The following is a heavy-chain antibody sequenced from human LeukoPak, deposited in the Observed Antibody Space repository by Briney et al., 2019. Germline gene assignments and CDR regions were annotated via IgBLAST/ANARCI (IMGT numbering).Heavy chain of an antibody. CDR1: GGSISSFY. J-gene: IGHJ4*02. D-gene: IGHD3-10*01. CDR2: IHTSGNT. CDR3: TREGSMTSRSFVSNDY. Sequence: SETLSLTCTVSGGSISSFYWSWIRQPAGKGLEWIGRIHTSGNTDYNPSLKSRVTMSIDTSKNQFSLKLRSVTAADTAVYFCTREGSMTSRSFVSNDYWGQGTLVTVSS. V-gene: IGHV4-4*07.